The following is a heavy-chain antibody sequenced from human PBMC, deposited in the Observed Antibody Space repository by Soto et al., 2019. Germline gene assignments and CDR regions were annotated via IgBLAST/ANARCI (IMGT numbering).Heavy chain of an antibody. CDR2: IWYDGSNK. Sequence: QVQLVESGGGVVQPGRSLRLSCAASGFSFRTYGIHWVRQAPGKGLEWVAVIWYDGSNKYYADSVKGRFTISRDNSENTLYLQMNSLRADDTAVYYCARDRENFYDSSGYCFSESFDLWGQGTMVTVSS. J-gene: IGHJ3*01. CDR3: ARDRENFYDSSGYCFSESFDL. V-gene: IGHV3-33*01. CDR1: GFSFRTYG. D-gene: IGHD3-22*01.